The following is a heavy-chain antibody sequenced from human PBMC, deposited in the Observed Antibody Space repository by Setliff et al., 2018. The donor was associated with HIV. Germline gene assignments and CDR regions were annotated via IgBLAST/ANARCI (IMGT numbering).Heavy chain of an antibody. J-gene: IGHJ6*04. CDR2: DYYSGGS. D-gene: IGHD3-3*01. Sequence: SQTLSLTCTVSGGSIISYNYYWSWIRQSPGKGLEWIGSDYYSGGSYYNPSLKSRISMSVDMSKDQFSLSLTSVSAADTAVYYCAKKYYDFWSGQTDVWDKGTTVTVSS. CDR3: AKKYYDFWSGQTDV. CDR1: GGSIISYNYY. V-gene: IGHV4-39*01.